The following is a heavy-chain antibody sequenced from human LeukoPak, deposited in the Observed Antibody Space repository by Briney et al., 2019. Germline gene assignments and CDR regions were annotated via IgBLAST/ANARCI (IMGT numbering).Heavy chain of an antibody. CDR2: INHSGST. CDR1: GGSFSGYY. D-gene: IGHD3-9*01. V-gene: IGHV4-34*01. CDR3: ARGLYDMLWFDP. J-gene: IGHJ5*02. Sequence: SETLSLTCAVYGGSFSGYYWSWIRQPPGKGLEWIGEINHSGSTNYNPSLKSRVTISVDTSKNLFSLKVSSVTAADTAVHYCARGLYDMLWFDPWGQGTLVTVSS.